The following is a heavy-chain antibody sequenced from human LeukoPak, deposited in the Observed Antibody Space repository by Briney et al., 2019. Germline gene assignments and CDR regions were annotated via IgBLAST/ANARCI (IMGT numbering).Heavy chain of an antibody. CDR2: ISWNSGTI. Sequence: GRSLRLSCAGSGFIFNNYAMHWVRQPPGKGLEWVSGISWNSGTIDYADSVRGRFTISRDNAKNSLYLQMDSLRVEDTAFYYCAKDNRRHYTSGPNPDSLHWGQGALVTISS. J-gene: IGHJ4*02. V-gene: IGHV3-9*01. CDR3: AKDNRRHYTSGPNPDSLH. D-gene: IGHD6-19*01. CDR1: GFIFNNYA.